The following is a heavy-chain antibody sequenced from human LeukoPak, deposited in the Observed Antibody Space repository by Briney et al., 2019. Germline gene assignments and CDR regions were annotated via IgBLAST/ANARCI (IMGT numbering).Heavy chain of an antibody. V-gene: IGHV1-2*02. D-gene: IGHD1-14*01. Sequence: ASVKVSCKASGYTFTAYYIHWVRQAPGQGLEWLGWIDPNSGGTTYAQKFQGRVTMTTDTSSSTAYMELSSLGSDDTAVYYCARNRDHVNDNWGQGTLVTVS. CDR2: IDPNSGGT. CDR3: ARNRDHVNDN. J-gene: IGHJ4*02. CDR1: GYTFTAYY.